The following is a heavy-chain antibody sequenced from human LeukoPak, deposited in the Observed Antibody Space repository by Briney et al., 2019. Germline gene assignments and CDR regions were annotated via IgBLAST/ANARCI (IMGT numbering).Heavy chain of an antibody. D-gene: IGHD3-9*01. V-gene: IGHV3-53*01. CDR2: IYSDDST. J-gene: IGHJ4*02. CDR1: GFTVSSDY. Sequence: PGGSLRLSCAASGFTVSSDYMTWVRQAPGKGLEWVSVIYSDDSTDYADSVKGRFTISRDNSKNTLYLQMNSLRAEDTAVYYCAKDLPRYDILTGYYTAGSLDYWGQGTLVTVSS. CDR3: AKDLPRYDILTGYYTAGSLDY.